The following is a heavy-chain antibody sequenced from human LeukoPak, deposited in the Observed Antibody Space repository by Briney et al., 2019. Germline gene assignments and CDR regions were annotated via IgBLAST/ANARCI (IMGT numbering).Heavy chain of an antibody. CDR2: INPNSGGT. Sequence: ASVKVSCKASGYTFTGYYMHWVRQAPGQGLEWMGWINPNSGGTNYAQKFQGRVTMTRDTSISTAYMELSSLRSEDTAVYYCARGSGSGSYWSVDYWGQGTLVTVSS. D-gene: IGHD3-10*01. CDR3: ARGSGSGSYWSVDY. J-gene: IGHJ4*02. CDR1: GYTFTGYY. V-gene: IGHV1-2*02.